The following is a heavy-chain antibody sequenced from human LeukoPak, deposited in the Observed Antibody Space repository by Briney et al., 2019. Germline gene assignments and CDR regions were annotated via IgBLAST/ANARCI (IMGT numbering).Heavy chain of an antibody. CDR1: GGSISSYY. CDR3: ARHFGGNSGVDY. Sequence: PSETLSLTCTVSGGSISSYYWSWIRQPPGKGLEWIGSIYHSGSTYYNPSLKSRVTISVDTSKNQFSLKLSSVTAADTAVYYCARHFGGNSGVDYWGQGTLVTVSS. CDR2: IYHSGST. J-gene: IGHJ4*02. D-gene: IGHD4-23*01. V-gene: IGHV4-59*08.